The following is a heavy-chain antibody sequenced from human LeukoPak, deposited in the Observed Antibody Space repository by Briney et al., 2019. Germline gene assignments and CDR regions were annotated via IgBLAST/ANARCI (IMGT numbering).Heavy chain of an antibody. V-gene: IGHV3-7*03. J-gene: IGHJ4*02. CDR3: ARDKNY. CDR1: GFTFNDAW. CDR2: INRDGSQK. Sequence: GGSLRLSCAASGFTFNDAWMTWVRQAPGKGLEWVANINRDGSQKNHEDSVKGRFTISRDNAKNSLYLQMNSLRAEDTAVYYCARDKNYWGRGTLVTVSS.